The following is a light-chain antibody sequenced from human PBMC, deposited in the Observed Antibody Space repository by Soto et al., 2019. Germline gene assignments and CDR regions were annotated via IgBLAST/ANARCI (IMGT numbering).Light chain of an antibody. CDR1: QSVSSSY. J-gene: IGKJ4*01. CDR3: QQYGSSPVT. CDR2: GAS. Sequence: ELVLTKSPGTLSLSPGERATLSCRASQSVSSSYLARYQQKPGQAPRLLIYGASSRATGNPDRFSGSGSGTDFTLNISRLEPEDFAVYYCQQYGSSPVTFGGGTKVEIK. V-gene: IGKV3-20*01.